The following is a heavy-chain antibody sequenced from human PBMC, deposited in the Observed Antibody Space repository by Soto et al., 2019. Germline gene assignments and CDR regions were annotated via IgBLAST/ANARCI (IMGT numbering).Heavy chain of an antibody. CDR3: ARARGTIFGVVGLRFDP. D-gene: IGHD3-3*01. V-gene: IGHV4-59*01. CDR1: GGSISSYY. CDR2: IYYSGST. Sequence: PSETLSLTCTVSGGSISSYYGSWIRQPPGKGLEWIGYIYYSGSTNYNPSLKSRVTISVDTSKNQFSLKLSSVTAADTAVYYCARARGTIFGVVGLRFDPWGQGTLVTVSS. J-gene: IGHJ5*02.